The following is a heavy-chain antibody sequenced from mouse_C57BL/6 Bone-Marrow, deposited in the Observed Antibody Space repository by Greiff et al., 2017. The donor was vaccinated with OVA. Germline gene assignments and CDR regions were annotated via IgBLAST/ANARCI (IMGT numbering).Heavy chain of an antibody. V-gene: IGHV1-39*01. CDR3: ARWYYGSSVYWYFDV. D-gene: IGHD1-1*01. CDR1: GYSFTDYN. CDR2: INPNYGTT. J-gene: IGHJ1*03. Sequence: QLEEPGPELVKPGASVKISCKASGYSFTDYNMNWVKQSNGKSLEWIGVINPNYGTTSYNQKFKGKATLTVDLSSSTAYMQLNSLTSEDSAVYYCARWYYGSSVYWYFDVGGTGTTVTVSA.